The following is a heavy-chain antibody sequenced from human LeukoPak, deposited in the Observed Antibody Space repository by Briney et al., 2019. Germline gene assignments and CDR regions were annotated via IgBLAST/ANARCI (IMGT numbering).Heavy chain of an antibody. CDR3: ARDPFYYDAAGSDDY. V-gene: IGHV3-21*01. Sequence: GGSLRLSCAASEFTFNSYSFNWIRQPPGGRLEWVSFISSGSTYIYYSDSVKGRFTVSRDNAKNSLFLQMNNLRAEDTAVYYCARDPFYYDAAGSDDYWGQGTLVTVSS. CDR1: EFTFNSYS. CDR2: ISSGSTYI. J-gene: IGHJ4*02. D-gene: IGHD3-22*01.